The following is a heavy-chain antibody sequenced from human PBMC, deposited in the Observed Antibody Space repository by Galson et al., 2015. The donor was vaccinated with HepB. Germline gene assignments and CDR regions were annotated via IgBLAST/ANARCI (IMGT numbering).Heavy chain of an antibody. V-gene: IGHV3-23*01. D-gene: IGHD5-24*01. CDR2: ISGSGGST. J-gene: IGHJ4*02. Sequence: SLRLSCAASGFTFSSYAMSWVRQAPGKGLEWVSAISGSGGSTYYADPVKGRFTISRDNSKNTLYLQMNSLRAEDTAVYYCAKGERWLQSSLFDYWGQGTLVTVSS. CDR3: AKGERWLQSSLFDY. CDR1: GFTFSSYA.